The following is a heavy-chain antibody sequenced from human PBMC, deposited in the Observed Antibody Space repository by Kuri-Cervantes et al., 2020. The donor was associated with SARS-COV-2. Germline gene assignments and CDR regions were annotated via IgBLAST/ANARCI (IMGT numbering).Heavy chain of an antibody. CDR1: GFSFSNYA. D-gene: IGHD6-13*01. V-gene: IGHV3-33*06. J-gene: IGHJ4*02. Sequence: GESLKISCAASGFSFSNYAMHWVRQAPGKGLEWVAVIWSDGSHKDYADSVKGRFTISRDNSKNTLYIQMNSLRAEDTAVYYCAKDGRDLQQLAALDYWGQGTLVTVSS. CDR3: AKDGRDLQQLAALDY. CDR2: IWSDGSHK.